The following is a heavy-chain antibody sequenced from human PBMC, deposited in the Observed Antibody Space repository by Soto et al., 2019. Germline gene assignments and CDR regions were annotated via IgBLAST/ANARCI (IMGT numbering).Heavy chain of an antibody. D-gene: IGHD4-17*01. J-gene: IGHJ4*02. CDR2: IDPSDSYT. CDR3: ARHKPDTVTTEVDF. CDR1: GCSFTSYW. V-gene: IGHV5-10-1*01. Sequence: GHALKISCEGSGCSFTSYWSSWVRQMPGKGLEWMGRIDPSDSYTNYSPSLQGHVTISADKSISTAYLQWSSLKASDTAIYYCARHKPDTVTTEVDFWGQGTLVTVSS.